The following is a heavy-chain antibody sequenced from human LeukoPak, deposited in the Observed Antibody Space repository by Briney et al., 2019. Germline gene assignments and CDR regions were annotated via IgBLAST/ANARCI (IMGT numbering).Heavy chain of an antibody. CDR2: INSDGSTT. V-gene: IGHV3-74*03. CDR3: ARERGYNYGYSDY. J-gene: IGHJ4*02. Sequence: GGSLRLSCAASGFTFSSFWMHWVRQAPGKGLVWVSRINSDGSTTSYADSVEGRFTISRDNGKNTLYLRMNSLSADDTAVYYCARERGYNYGYSDYWGQGTLVTVSS. CDR1: GFTFSSFW. D-gene: IGHD5-18*01.